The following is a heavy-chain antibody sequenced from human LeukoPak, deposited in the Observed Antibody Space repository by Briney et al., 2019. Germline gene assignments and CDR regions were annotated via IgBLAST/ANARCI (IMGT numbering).Heavy chain of an antibody. CDR3: ARDRYSYGFSLLDY. Sequence: GGSLRLSCAASRFTFSSYAMHWVRQAPGKGLEWVAVISYDGSNKYYADSVKGRFTISRDNSKSTLYLQMNSLRAEDTAVYYCARDRYSYGFSLLDYWGQGTLVTVSS. D-gene: IGHD5-18*01. CDR2: ISYDGSNK. J-gene: IGHJ4*02. V-gene: IGHV3-30-3*01. CDR1: RFTFSSYA.